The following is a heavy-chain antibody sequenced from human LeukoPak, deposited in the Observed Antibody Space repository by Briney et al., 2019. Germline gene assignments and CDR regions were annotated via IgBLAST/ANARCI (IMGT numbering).Heavy chain of an antibody. CDR1: GFAFSSYE. D-gene: IGHD2-8*02. J-gene: IGHJ4*02. CDR2: ISTSGTTI. V-gene: IGHV3-48*03. Sequence: GGSLRLSCAASGFAFSSYEMNWVRQAPGKGLEWVSYISTSGTTIYYADSVKGRFTISRDNAKNSLYLQMNSLRAEDTAVYYCATLLTGGPWGWGQGTLVTVS. CDR3: ATLLTGGPWG.